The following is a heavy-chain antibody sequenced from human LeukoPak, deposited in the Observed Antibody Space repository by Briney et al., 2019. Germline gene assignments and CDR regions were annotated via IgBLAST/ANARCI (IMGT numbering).Heavy chain of an antibody. CDR1: GYTFTGYY. J-gene: IGHJ4*02. CDR2: INPNSGGT. D-gene: IGHD2-2*01. Sequence: GASVKVSCKASGYTFTGYYMHWVRQAPGQGLERMGWINPNSGGTNYAQKFQGRVTMTRDTSISTAYMELSRLRSDDTAVYYCARCKTISQIRSTSCFFDYWGQGTLVTVSS. CDR3: ARCKTISQIRSTSCFFDY. V-gene: IGHV1-2*02.